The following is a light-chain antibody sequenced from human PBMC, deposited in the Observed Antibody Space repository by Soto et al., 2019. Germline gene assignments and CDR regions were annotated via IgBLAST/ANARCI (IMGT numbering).Light chain of an antibody. Sequence: QSALTQPCSVAGSPGQSVTLSWTGTNSDVCGYNYVSWYQQHPGKAPKLMIYDVSKRPSGVPDRFSGSKSGNTASLTISGLQAEDEADYYCCSYAGSYTLGWVFGGGTKLTVL. V-gene: IGLV2-11*01. CDR3: CSYAGSYTLGWV. CDR2: DVS. J-gene: IGLJ3*02. CDR1: NSDVCGYNY.